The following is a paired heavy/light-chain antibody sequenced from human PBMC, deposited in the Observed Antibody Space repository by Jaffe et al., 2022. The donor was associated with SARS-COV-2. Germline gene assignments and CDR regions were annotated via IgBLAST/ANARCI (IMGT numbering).Heavy chain of an antibody. D-gene: IGHD3-22*01. V-gene: IGHV3-74*01. J-gene: IGHJ4*02. CDR3: ARVSGYFDSGAFFRY. Sequence: EVQLEESGGGLVQTGGSLRLSCAASGFNFGSYWMHWVRQAPGKGLVWVSRISGDGSTTNYADSVEGRFTISRDNAKNTLYLQMNNLRAEDTAVYYCARVSGYFDSGAFFRYWGQGTLLTVSS. CDR1: GFNFGSYW. CDR2: ISGDGSTT.
Light chain of an antibody. Sequence: EIELTQSPGTLSLSPGERATLSCRASQSVSSSYLAWYQQKPGQAPRLLIYGASTRVTGIPDRFSGSGSGTDFTLTINRLEPEDFAVYYCHQYGSSPPWTFGQGTKVEIK. J-gene: IGKJ1*01. V-gene: IGKV3-20*01. CDR3: HQYGSSPPWT. CDR1: QSVSSSY. CDR2: GAS.